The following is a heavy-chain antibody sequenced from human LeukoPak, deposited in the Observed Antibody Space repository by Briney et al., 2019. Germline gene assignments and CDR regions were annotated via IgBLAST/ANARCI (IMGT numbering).Heavy chain of an antibody. CDR3: AKGGTTVTTYDFWWFDP. J-gene: IGHJ5*02. V-gene: IGHV3-30*18. CDR2: ISYDGSNK. Sequence: GGSLRLSCAASGFTFSSYGIYWVRQAPGKGLEWVAVISYDGSNKIYADSVKGRFTISRDNSKNTLYLQMSSLRAEDTAVYYCAKGGTTVTTYDFWWFDPWGQGTLVTVSS. D-gene: IGHD4-17*01. CDR1: GFTFSSYG.